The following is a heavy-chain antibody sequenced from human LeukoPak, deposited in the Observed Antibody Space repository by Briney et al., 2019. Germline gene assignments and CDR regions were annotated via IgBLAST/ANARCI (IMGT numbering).Heavy chain of an antibody. CDR1: GGSISGYY. D-gene: IGHD6-13*01. J-gene: IGHJ4*02. CDR2: IYSSGST. V-gene: IGHV4-4*07. CDR3: ARDSSSWLGVDY. Sequence: SETLSLTCTVSGGSISGYYWSWIRQPAGKGLEWIGRIYSSGSTNYNPSLKSRITMSVDTSKNQFSLKLSSVTAADTALYCCARDSSSWLGVDYWGQGTLVTVSS.